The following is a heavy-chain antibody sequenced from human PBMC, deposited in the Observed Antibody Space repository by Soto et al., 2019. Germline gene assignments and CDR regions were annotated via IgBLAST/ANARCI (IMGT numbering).Heavy chain of an antibody. Sequence: ASVKVSCKASGYPFTGYYMHWVRQAPGQGLEWMGIINPSGGSTSYAQKFQGRVTMTRDTSTSTVYMELSSLRYEDTAVYYCARVLGYCSGGSCYGRNYFDYWGQGTLVTVSS. J-gene: IGHJ4*02. CDR3: ARVLGYCSGGSCYGRNYFDY. D-gene: IGHD2-15*01. CDR2: INPSGGST. CDR1: GYPFTGYY. V-gene: IGHV1-46*01.